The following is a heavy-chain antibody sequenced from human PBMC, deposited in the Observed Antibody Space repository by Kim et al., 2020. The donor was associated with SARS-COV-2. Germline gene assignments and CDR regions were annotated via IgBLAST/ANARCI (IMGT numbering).Heavy chain of an antibody. CDR2: IYYSGST. Sequence: SETLSLTCTVSGGSISSYYWSWIRQPPGKGLEWIGYIYYSGSTNYNPSLKSRVTISVDTSKNQFSLKLSSVTAADTAVYYCARSTSITIFGVVGYMDVWGKGTTLTVPS. J-gene: IGHJ6*03. CDR1: GGSISSYY. CDR3: ARSTSITIFGVVGYMDV. V-gene: IGHV4-59*08. D-gene: IGHD3-3*01.